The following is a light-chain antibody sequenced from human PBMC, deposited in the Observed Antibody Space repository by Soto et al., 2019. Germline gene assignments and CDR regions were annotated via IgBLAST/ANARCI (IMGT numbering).Light chain of an antibody. CDR2: DAS. Sequence: EIVLTQYPGTVYLSPGERATLSCRASQSVSSHLAWYQQKPGHAPRLLIYDASNRATGIPARFSGSGSGTDFTLTISSLEPEDFAVYHCVQRTTWPWTCGQGSKVEIK. V-gene: IGKV3-11*01. CDR3: VQRTTWPWT. J-gene: IGKJ1*01. CDR1: QSVSSH.